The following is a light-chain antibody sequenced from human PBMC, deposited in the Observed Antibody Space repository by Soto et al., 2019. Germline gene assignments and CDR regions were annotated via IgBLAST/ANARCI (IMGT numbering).Light chain of an antibody. CDR3: QQYNKWPRT. J-gene: IGKJ1*01. Sequence: EIVMTESPATLSVSPGERATLSCGASRGISSNLAWYQQKPGQAPRLLIYDASTRATGIPARFSGSGSGTEFTLTISSLQSEDFAVYFCQQYNKWPRTFDQGTKVDIK. V-gene: IGKV3-15*01. CDR2: DAS. CDR1: RGISSN.